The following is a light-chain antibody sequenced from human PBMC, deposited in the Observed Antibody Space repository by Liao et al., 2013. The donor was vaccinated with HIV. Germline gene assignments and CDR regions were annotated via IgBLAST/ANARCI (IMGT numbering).Light chain of an antibody. J-gene: IGLJ1*01. V-gene: IGLV3-25*03. CDR3: QSADSSATYIYV. Sequence: YELTQPPSVSVSPGQTATITCSGDKLGDKYAFWYRQKPGQAPVLLIYHASDRPSGIPERFSGSSSGTTVTLTISGVQAEDEADYYCQSADSSATYIYVFGTGTKVTVL. CDR2: HAS. CDR1: KLGDKY.